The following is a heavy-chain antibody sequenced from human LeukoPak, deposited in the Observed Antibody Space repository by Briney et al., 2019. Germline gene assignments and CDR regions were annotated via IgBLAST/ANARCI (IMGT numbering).Heavy chain of an antibody. V-gene: IGHV3-53*05. D-gene: IGHD2-15*01. CDR3: ARDPRGAGWYEDY. CDR2: IYSGGST. CDR1: GFTVSSDY. J-gene: IGHJ4*02. Sequence: GGSLRLSCAASGFTVSSDYMSWVRQAPGKGLEWVSVIYSGGSTYYADSVKGRFTISRDNSKNTLYLQMNSLRAEDTAVYYCARDPRGAGWYEDYWGQGTLVTVSS.